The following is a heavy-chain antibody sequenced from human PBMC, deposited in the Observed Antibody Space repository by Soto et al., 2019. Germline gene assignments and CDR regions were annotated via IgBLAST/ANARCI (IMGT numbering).Heavy chain of an antibody. CDR1: VDSVSSNSAA. CDR3: QRAPSAGIAVAGYDYHGMDV. J-gene: IGHJ6*02. D-gene: IGHD6-19*01. V-gene: IGHV6-1*01. CDR2: TYYRSKLYN. Sequence: SQTLSLTCAISVDSVSSNSAAWNLISQSPSRGLEWLGRTYYRSKLYNDYAVSVKSRITINPDTSKNQFYLQLNSVTPEDTAVYYCQRAPSAGIAVAGYDYHGMDVWGQGTKVTVYS.